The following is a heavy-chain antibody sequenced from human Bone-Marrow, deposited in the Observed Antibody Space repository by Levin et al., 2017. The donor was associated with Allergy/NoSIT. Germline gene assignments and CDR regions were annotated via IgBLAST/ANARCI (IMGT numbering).Heavy chain of an antibody. J-gene: IGHJ4*01. CDR1: GGSISSTNW. CDR3: ARASFIAAAGIFDY. Sequence: SETLSLTCVVSGGSISSTNWWSWVRQPPGKGLEWIGEISHSGNTNYNPSLESRVTMSMDKSKKQFSLTLRSVTAADTAVYYCARASFIAAAGIFDYWGHGTRVTVSS. D-gene: IGHD6-13*01. V-gene: IGHV4/OR15-8*02. CDR2: ISHSGNT.